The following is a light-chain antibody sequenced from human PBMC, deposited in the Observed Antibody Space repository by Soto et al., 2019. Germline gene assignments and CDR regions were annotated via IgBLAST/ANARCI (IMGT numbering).Light chain of an antibody. V-gene: IGKV3-20*01. J-gene: IGKJ2*01. Sequence: EMVLTQSPGTLSLSPGEGATLSCRASQSVSSSYLAWYQQKPGQAPRLLIYGASSRATGIPDRFSGSGCGXXXXLXIXXXXPXDFAMYYCQQYGSSSYTFGQGTKLEIK. CDR3: QQYGSSSYT. CDR2: GAS. CDR1: QSVSSSY.